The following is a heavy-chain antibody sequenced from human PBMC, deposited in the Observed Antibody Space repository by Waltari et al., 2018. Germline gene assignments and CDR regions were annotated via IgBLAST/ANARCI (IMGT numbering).Heavy chain of an antibody. CDR1: GGSISSSSYY. V-gene: IGHV4-39*01. Sequence: QLQLQESGPGLVKPSETLSLTCTVSGGSISSSSYYWGWLRQPPGKGLEWIGSIYYSGSTYYNPSLKSRVTISVDTSKNQFSLKLSSVTAADTAVYYCARQVNSNYDFDYWGQGTLVTVSS. J-gene: IGHJ4*02. CDR2: IYYSGST. CDR3: ARQVNSNYDFDY. D-gene: IGHD4-4*01.